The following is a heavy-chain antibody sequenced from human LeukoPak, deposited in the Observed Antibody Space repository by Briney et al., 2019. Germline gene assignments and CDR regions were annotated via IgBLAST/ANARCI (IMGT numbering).Heavy chain of an antibody. D-gene: IGHD6-13*01. Sequence: SETLSLTCTVSGYSISSGYYWGWIRQPPGKGLEWIGSIYHSGSTYYNPSLKSRVTISVDTSKNQFSLKLSSVTAADTAVYYCARDLAAAEDYWGQGTLVTVSS. V-gene: IGHV4-38-2*02. CDR3: ARDLAAAEDY. CDR1: GYSISSGYY. CDR2: IYHSGST. J-gene: IGHJ4*02.